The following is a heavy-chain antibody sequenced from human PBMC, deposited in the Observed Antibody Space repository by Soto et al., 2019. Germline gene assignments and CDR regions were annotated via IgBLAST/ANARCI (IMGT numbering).Heavy chain of an antibody. Sequence: QVQLVESGGGVVQPGRSLRLSCAASGFTFSHYAMHWVRQAPGKGLEWVALMSYDASNEYYADSVKGRFTISRDNSKNTLYLQMNSLRAEDTAVYYCAKDGSHNFDYWGQGTLVTVSS. CDR2: MSYDASNE. V-gene: IGHV3-30*18. D-gene: IGHD1-26*01. CDR1: GFTFSHYA. CDR3: AKDGSHNFDY. J-gene: IGHJ4*02.